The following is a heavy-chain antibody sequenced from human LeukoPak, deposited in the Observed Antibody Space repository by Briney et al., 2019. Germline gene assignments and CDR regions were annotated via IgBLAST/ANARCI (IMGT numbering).Heavy chain of an antibody. Sequence: PSETLSLTCTVSGGSISSSSYYWAWIRQPPGKGLEWIGSIYYTGSTYYNPSLKSRVTISLDTSKNQFSLRLSSVTAADTAVYHCARPLSGYYYVPQDWGQGTLVTVSS. D-gene: IGHD3-22*01. CDR1: GGSISSSSYY. CDR2: IYYTGST. J-gene: IGHJ4*02. V-gene: IGHV4-39*07. CDR3: ARPLSGYYYVPQD.